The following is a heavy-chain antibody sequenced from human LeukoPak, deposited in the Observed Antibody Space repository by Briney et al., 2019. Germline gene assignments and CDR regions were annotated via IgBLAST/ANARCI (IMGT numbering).Heavy chain of an antibody. CDR1: GYTFTSYG. V-gene: IGHV1-18*01. J-gene: IGHJ4*02. CDR3: ERDTKIVVVVAATSGGEY. D-gene: IGHD2-15*01. Sequence: ASVKVSCKASGYTFTSYGISWVRQAPGQGLEWMGWTSSYNGNTNYAQKLQGRVTMTTDTSTSTAYMELRSLRSDDTAVYYCERDTKIVVVVAATSGGEYWGQGTLGSVSS. CDR2: TSSYNGNT.